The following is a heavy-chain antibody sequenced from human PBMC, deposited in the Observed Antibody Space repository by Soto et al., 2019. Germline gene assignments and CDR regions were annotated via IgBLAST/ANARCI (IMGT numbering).Heavy chain of an antibody. CDR2: IYYSGST. Sequence: SETLSLTCIVSGGSISSGNHYWSWIRQPPGKGLEWIGYIYYSGSTNYNPSLKSRVTISVDTSKNQFSLKLSSVTAADTAVYYCARVRGDSSGWYGMDVWGQGTTVTVSS. V-gene: IGHV4-61*01. J-gene: IGHJ6*02. D-gene: IGHD6-19*01. CDR1: GGSISSGNHY. CDR3: ARVRGDSSGWYGMDV.